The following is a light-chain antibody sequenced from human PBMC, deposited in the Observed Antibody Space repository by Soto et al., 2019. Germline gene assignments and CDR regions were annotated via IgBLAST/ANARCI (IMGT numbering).Light chain of an antibody. CDR2: GAS. CDR3: QQYNNWPPN. J-gene: IGKJ5*01. Sequence: EIVMTQSPATLSVSPGERATLSCRASQSVSSKLAWYQQKPGQAPRLLIYGASSRATGIPARFSGSGSGTEFTLTISSLQSEDLAVYFCQQYNNWPPNFGQGTRLEIK. CDR1: QSVSSK. V-gene: IGKV3-15*01.